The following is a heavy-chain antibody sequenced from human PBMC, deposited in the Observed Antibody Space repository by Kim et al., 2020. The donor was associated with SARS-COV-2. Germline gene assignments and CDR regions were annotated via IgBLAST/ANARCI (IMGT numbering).Heavy chain of an antibody. D-gene: IGHD2-2*01. CDR3: TTVSMH. CDR2: IKSKSDGGTS. J-gene: IGHJ4*02. V-gene: IGHV3-15*01. CDR1: GIPFSDAW. Sequence: GGSLRLSCAVSGIPFSDAWFNWVRQAPGKGLEWLGRIKSKSDGGTSDLAAPVKGRFAISRDDSKSTLFLLMNSLRTDDSAVYYCTTVSMHWGQGTRVTVS.